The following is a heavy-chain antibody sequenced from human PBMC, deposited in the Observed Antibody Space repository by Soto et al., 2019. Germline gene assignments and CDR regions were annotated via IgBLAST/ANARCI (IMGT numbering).Heavy chain of an antibody. CDR1: GFTFSSYA. J-gene: IGHJ6*03. Sequence: GGSLRLSCAASGFTFSSYAMSWVRQAPGKGLEWVSAISGSGGSTYYADSVKGRFTISRDNSKNTLYLQMNSLRAEDTAVYYCAKADYCSGGSCYLDYYYYMDVWGKGTTVTVSS. CDR3: AKADYCSGGSCYLDYYYYMDV. D-gene: IGHD2-15*01. CDR2: ISGSGGST. V-gene: IGHV3-23*01.